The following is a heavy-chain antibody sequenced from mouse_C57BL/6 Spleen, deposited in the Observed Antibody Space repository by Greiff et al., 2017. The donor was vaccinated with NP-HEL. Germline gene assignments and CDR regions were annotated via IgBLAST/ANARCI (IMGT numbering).Heavy chain of an antibody. D-gene: IGHD2-4*01. CDR3: ARGDDYDGGKAMDY. CDR2: INPNNGGT. V-gene: IGHV1-26*01. J-gene: IGHJ4*01. Sequence: VQLQQSGPELVKPGASVKISCKASGYTFTDYYMNWVKQSHGKSLEWIGDINPNNGGTSYNQKFKGKATLTVDKSSSTAYMELRSLTSEDSAVYYCARGDDYDGGKAMDYWGQGTSVTVSS. CDR1: GYTFTDYY.